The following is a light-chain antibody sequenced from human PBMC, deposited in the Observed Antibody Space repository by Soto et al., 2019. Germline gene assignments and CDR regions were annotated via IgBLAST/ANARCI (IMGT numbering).Light chain of an antibody. CDR2: WAS. Sequence: DIVMTQSPDTRAVSLGERATTYCRSSQSVLYSSNNKNYLAWYQQKPGQPPKLLIYWASTRESGVPDRFSGSGSGTDFSLTISSLQAEDVAVYYCEQYYSTPPITFGQGTRLEIK. CDR1: QSVLYSSNNKNY. V-gene: IGKV4-1*01. J-gene: IGKJ5*01. CDR3: EQYYSTPPIT.